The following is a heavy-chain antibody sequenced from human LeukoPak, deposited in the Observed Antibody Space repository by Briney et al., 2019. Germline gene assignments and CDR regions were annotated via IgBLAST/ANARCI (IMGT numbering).Heavy chain of an antibody. V-gene: IGHV1-2*06. Sequence: ASVKVSCKASGYTFTGYYMHWVRQAPGQGLEWMGRINPNSGGTNYAQKFQGRVTMTRDTSISTAHMELSRLRSDDTAVYYCAKGYYYDSSGYFPRYYYFDYWGQGTLVTVSS. CDR2: INPNSGGT. CDR1: GYTFTGYY. J-gene: IGHJ4*02. CDR3: AKGYYYDSSGYFPRYYYFDY. D-gene: IGHD3-22*01.